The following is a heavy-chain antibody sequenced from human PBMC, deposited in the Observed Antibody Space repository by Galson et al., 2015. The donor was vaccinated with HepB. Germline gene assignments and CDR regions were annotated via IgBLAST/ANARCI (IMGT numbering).Heavy chain of an antibody. D-gene: IGHD2-2*01. CDR1: GGTFSTYA. Sequence: SVKVSCKASGGTFSTYAISWVRQAPGQGLEWMGGIVPIFGTAHYAQKFQGRVTITADESTSTAYMELSSLRSDDTAVYYCARDNLVVPTRSFDPWGQGTLVTVSS. CDR3: ARDNLVVPTRSFDP. CDR2: IVPIFGTA. J-gene: IGHJ5*02. V-gene: IGHV1-69*13.